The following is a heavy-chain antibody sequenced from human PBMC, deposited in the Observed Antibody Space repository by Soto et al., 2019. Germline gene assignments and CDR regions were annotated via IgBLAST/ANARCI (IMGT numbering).Heavy chain of an antibody. CDR3: AREGGDYYDSSGYPFDY. Sequence: ASVKVSCKASGYTFTSYGIRWVRQAPGQGLEWMGWISAYNGNTNYAQKLQGRVTMTTDTSTSTAYMGLRSLRSDDTAVYYCAREGGDYYDSSGYPFDYWGQGTLVTVSS. J-gene: IGHJ4*02. CDR2: ISAYNGNT. D-gene: IGHD3-22*01. V-gene: IGHV1-18*04. CDR1: GYTFTSYG.